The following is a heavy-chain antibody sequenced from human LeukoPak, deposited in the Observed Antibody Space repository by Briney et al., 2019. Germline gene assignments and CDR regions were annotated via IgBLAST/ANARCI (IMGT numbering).Heavy chain of an antibody. D-gene: IGHD6-19*01. CDR1: GGSISSYY. J-gene: IGHJ2*01. V-gene: IGHV4-59*01. CDR3: ARLAVAGYWYFDL. CDR2: IYYSGST. Sequence: KPSETLSLTCTDSGGSISSYYWSWIRQPPGKGLEWIGYIYYSGSTNYNPSLKSRVTISVDTSKNQFSLKLSSVTAADTAVYYCARLAVAGYWYFDLWGRGTLVTVSS.